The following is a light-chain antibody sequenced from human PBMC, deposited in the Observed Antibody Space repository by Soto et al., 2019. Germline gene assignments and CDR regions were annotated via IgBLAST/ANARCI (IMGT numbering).Light chain of an antibody. J-gene: IGKJ4*01. V-gene: IGKV3-20*01. Sequence: ENVLTQSPGTLSLSPGERATLSCRASQSISNSSLAWYQQKPGQTPSLLIYHASNRATGIPDGFGGSGFGTDFTLTISRLEPEDFAVYYCQQYGDSLLTFGGGTKVEIK. CDR1: QSISNSS. CDR2: HAS. CDR3: QQYGDSLLT.